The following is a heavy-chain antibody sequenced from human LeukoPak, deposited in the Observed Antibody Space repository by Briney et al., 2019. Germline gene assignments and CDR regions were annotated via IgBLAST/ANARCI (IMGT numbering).Heavy chain of an antibody. Sequence: GGSLRLSCAASGFTVSSNYMSWVRQAPGKGLEWVSVIYSGGSTYYADSVKGRFTISRDNSKNTLYLQMNSLRAEDTAVYYCASSSSWYQFDYWGQGTLVTVSS. J-gene: IGHJ4*02. V-gene: IGHV3-66*01. CDR3: ASSSSWYQFDY. D-gene: IGHD6-13*01. CDR1: GFTVSSNY. CDR2: IYSGGST.